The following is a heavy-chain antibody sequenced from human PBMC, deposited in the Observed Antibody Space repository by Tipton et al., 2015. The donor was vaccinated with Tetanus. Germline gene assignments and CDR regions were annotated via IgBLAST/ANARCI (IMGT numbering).Heavy chain of an antibody. D-gene: IGHD3-16*01. CDR1: GDSVSSNTDA. J-gene: IGHJ3*02. CDR2: TYYRSKWYN. CDR3: VRDRGLGLDAFDI. V-gene: IGHV6-1*01. Sequence: GLVKPSQTLSLTCAISGDSVSSNTDAWNWIRQSPSRGLEWLGRTYYRSKWYNDYALSVKSRITINPDTSKNQIYLQLKSVTPEDAAMYYCVRDRGLGLDAFDIWGRGAMVTVSS.